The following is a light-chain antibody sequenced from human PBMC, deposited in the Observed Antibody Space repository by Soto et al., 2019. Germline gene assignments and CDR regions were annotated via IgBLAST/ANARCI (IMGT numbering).Light chain of an antibody. J-gene: IGLJ3*02. V-gene: IGLV4-69*01. CDR2: LNSDGSQ. CDR3: QTWGTGIPWV. CDR1: SGHSSYA. Sequence: QSVLTQSPSAYASLGASVKLTCTLSSGHSSYAIAWHQQQPEKGPRYLMKLNSDGSQSKGDGIPDRFSGSSSGAERYLTISSLQSEDEADYYCQTWGTGIPWVFGGGTQLTVL.